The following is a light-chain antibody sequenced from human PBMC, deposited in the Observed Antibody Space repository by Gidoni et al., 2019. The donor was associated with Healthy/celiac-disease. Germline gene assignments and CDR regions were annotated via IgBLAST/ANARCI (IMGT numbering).Light chain of an antibody. Sequence: EIVMTQSPATLSVSPGERATLSCRASQSVSSNLAWYQQKPGQAPRLIIDGASTRATGIPARFSGSGSGTEFTLTISSLQSEDFAVYYCQQYNNWPPCTFGQXTKLEIK. CDR3: QQYNNWPPCT. CDR1: QSVSSN. CDR2: GAS. V-gene: IGKV3-15*01. J-gene: IGKJ2*02.